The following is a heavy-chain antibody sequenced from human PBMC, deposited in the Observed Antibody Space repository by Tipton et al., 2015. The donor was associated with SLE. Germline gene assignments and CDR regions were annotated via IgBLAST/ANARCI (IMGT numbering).Heavy chain of an antibody. Sequence: QLVQSGAEVKKAGASMKVSCKASGYTFSNYGISWVRQAPGQGLEWMGWISTYNGNTNSAQKLQGRVTMTTDTSTSTAYMELRSLRSDDTAVYYCARGHMTRYGFDIWGQGTMVTVSS. V-gene: IGHV1-18*01. CDR1: GYTFSNYG. CDR3: ARGHMTRYGFDI. CDR2: ISTYNGNT. D-gene: IGHD2-21*01. J-gene: IGHJ3*02.